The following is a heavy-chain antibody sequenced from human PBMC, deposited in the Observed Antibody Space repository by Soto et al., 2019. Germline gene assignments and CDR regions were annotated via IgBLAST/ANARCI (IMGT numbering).Heavy chain of an antibody. J-gene: IGHJ5*02. CDR2: ISSSSSTI. D-gene: IGHD2-15*01. CDR3: ARGGGSVVVAATKFNWFDP. Sequence: AGGSLRLSWGAAGVTCGGYGGRWVRQAPGKGLEWVSYISSSSSTIYYADSVKGRFTISRDNAKNSLYLQMNSLRAEDTAVYYCARGGGSVVVAATKFNWFDPWGQGTLVTVSS. V-gene: IGHV3-48*01. CDR1: GVTCGGYG.